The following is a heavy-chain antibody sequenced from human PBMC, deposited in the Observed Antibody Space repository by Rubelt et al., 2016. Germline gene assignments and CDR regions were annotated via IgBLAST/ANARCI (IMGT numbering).Heavy chain of an antibody. D-gene: IGHD2-2*01. CDR3: ARDFGSSTSCYYGVCYYGTDV. CDR2: INLGGSS. V-gene: IGHV4-34*02. CDR1: GGSFSGYY. Sequence: QVQLQQGGAGLLKPSETLSLTCAVYGGSFSGYYWSWIRQPPGKGLEWIGEINLGGSSNYNPSLKSRVTMSVDTSKNQFSLKLSSVTAADTAVYYCARDFGSSTSCYYGVCYYGTDVWGQGTTVTVSS. J-gene: IGHJ6*02.